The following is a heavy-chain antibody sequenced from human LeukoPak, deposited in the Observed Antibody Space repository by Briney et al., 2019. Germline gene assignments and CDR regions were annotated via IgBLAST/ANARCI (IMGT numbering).Heavy chain of an antibody. CDR3: ARAPDYDIGKTTYYFDY. J-gene: IGHJ4*02. Sequence: ASVKVSCKASGYTFTGYYMHWVRQAPGQGLEWMEWINPNSGGTNYAQKFQGWVTMTRDTSISTAYMELSRLRSDDTAVYYCARAPDYDIGKTTYYFDYWGQGTLVTVSS. CDR1: GYTFTGYY. V-gene: IGHV1-2*04. CDR2: INPNSGGT. D-gene: IGHD3-9*01.